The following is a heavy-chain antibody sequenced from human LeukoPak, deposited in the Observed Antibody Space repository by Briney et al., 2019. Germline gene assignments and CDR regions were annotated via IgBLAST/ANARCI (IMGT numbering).Heavy chain of an antibody. CDR1: GYTFTRYH. D-gene: IGHD3-3*01. V-gene: IGHV1-46*01. CDR2: INPSGGPA. J-gene: IGHJ4*02. Sequence: ASVKVSCKASGYTFTRYHIHWVRQAPGQGLEWMGAINPSGGPATYAQKFQGRVTLTRDTSTTTVYMEVNSLRSDDTAVYYCAREAIFGVVREYYFDLWGQGTLVTVS. CDR3: AREAIFGVVREYYFDL.